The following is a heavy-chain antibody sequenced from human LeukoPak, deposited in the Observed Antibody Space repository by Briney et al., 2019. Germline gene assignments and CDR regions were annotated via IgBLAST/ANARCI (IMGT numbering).Heavy chain of an antibody. Sequence: GGSLRLSCAASGFTFNIYGMHWVRQAPGKGLEWVAFIQYDGSNKYYADSVKGRFTISRDNSKNTVYLQMNSLRAEDTAVYYCARVNLLYGGIDYWGQGTLVTVSS. V-gene: IGHV3-30*02. J-gene: IGHJ4*02. D-gene: IGHD4-23*01. CDR1: GFTFNIYG. CDR3: ARVNLLYGGIDY. CDR2: IQYDGSNK.